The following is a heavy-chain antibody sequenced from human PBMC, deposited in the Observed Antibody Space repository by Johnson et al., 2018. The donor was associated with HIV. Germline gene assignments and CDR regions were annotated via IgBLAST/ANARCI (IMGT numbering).Heavy chain of an antibody. CDR1: GFTFSDYD. CDR2: IRYDGNNK. J-gene: IGHJ3*02. CDR3: ARDYPYDRSPRGAFDI. D-gene: IGHD3-22*01. Sequence: VQLVESGGGLVKPVGSLRLSCAASGFTFSDYDMSWIRQAPGKGLEWVSFIRYDGNNKYYTDSVKGRFTISRDNSKNTLYLQMNSLRAEDTAVYFCARDYPYDRSPRGAFDIWGQGTMVTVSS. V-gene: IGHV3-30*02.